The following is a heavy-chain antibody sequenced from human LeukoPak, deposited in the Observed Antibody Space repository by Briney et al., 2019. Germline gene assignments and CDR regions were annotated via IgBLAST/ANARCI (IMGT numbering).Heavy chain of an antibody. Sequence: PGGSLRLSCTGSGYSFTSYWIVWVRQMPGKGLEWMGIVYPGDSDTRYSPSFQGQITISADKSISTAYLQWSSLKASDTAMYYCARRSTYGSGTNYLFDYWGQGTLVTVSS. CDR2: VYPGDSDT. J-gene: IGHJ4*02. CDR3: ARRSTYGSGTNYLFDY. V-gene: IGHV5-51*01. D-gene: IGHD3-10*01. CDR1: GYSFTSYW.